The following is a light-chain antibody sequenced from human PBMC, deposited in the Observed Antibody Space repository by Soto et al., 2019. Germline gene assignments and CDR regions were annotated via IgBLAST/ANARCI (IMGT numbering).Light chain of an antibody. CDR1: SSDVGDNKY. Sequence: QSALTQPASVSGSPGQSITISCTGTSSDVGDNKYVYWYQHHPGKAPRLMIYEVSNRPSGVSNRFSGSKSGNTASLTVSGXXAXXXXXYYCSSFISSSINWVFGGGTKLTVL. CDR3: SSFISSSINWV. J-gene: IGLJ3*02. CDR2: EVS. V-gene: IGLV2-14*01.